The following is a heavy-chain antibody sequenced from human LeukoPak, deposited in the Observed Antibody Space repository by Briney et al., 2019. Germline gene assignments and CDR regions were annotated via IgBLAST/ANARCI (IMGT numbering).Heavy chain of an antibody. D-gene: IGHD3-10*01. CDR1: GGSISSDY. CDR2: IYYSGST. J-gene: IGHJ4*02. CDR3: ARTATPYYYGSGSYYTPSYYFDY. V-gene: IGHV4-59*08. Sequence: SETLSLTCTVSGGSISSDYWSWIRQPPGKGLEWIGYIYYSGSTNYNPSLKSRVTISVDTSKNQFSLKLSSVTAADTAVYYCARTATPYYYGSGSYYTPSYYFDYWGQGTLVTVSS.